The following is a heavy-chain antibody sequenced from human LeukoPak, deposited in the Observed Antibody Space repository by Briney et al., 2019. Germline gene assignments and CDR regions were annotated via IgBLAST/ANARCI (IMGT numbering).Heavy chain of an antibody. Sequence: GASVKVSCKASGYTFTSYDINWVRQAPGQGLEWMGGIIPMFGTANHAQKLQGRVTITADESTSTAYMELSSLRSEDTAVYYCARSNYYGSGSRRNYYYYYIDVWGKGTTVTISS. CDR1: GYTFTSYD. CDR3: ARSNYYGSGSRRNYYYYYIDV. V-gene: IGHV1-69*13. D-gene: IGHD3-10*01. J-gene: IGHJ6*03. CDR2: IIPMFGTA.